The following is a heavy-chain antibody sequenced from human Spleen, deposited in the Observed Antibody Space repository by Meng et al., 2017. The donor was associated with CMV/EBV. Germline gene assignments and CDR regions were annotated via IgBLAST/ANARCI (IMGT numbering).Heavy chain of an antibody. CDR3: ARGQTDFDS. CDR1: GGSLTDYF. CDR2: ISHSGRT. V-gene: IGHV4-34*01. Sequence: LSLTCAVYGGSLTDYFWSWIRQSPEKGLERIGDISHSGRTNYNPSLKSRVTISVDTSNNQFFLKVTSVTAADTAVYYCARGQTDFDSWGQGTLVTVSS. J-gene: IGHJ4*02.